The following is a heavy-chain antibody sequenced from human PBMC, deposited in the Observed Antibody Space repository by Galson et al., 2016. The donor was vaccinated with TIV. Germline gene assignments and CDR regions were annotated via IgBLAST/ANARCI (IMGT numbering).Heavy chain of an antibody. J-gene: IGHJ4*02. Sequence: SLRLSCAASGFTFTTYWMHWVRQAPGKGLVWVSRMNPDGSTRDYADSVKGRFTISRGNAKNTLYLEMNGLRAEDTAVYYCARPSYYYDISSYYPLDFWGQGTLVTVSS. CDR1: GFTFTTYW. CDR3: ARPSYYYDISSYYPLDF. CDR2: MNPDGSTR. V-gene: IGHV3-74*01. D-gene: IGHD3-22*01.